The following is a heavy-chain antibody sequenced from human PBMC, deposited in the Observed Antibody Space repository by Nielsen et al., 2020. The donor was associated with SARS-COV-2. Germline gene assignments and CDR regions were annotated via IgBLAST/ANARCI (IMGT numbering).Heavy chain of an antibody. CDR1: GYTFTSYA. CDR3: ARGLIAVAGTYYYYYMDV. V-gene: IGHV1-46*01. Sequence: ASVKVSCKASGYTFTSYAMNWVRQAPGQGLEWMGIINPSGGSTSYAQKFQGRVTMTRDTSTSTVYMELSSLRSEDTAVYYCARGLIAVAGTYYYYYMDVWGKGTTVTVSS. J-gene: IGHJ6*03. D-gene: IGHD6-19*01. CDR2: INPSGGST.